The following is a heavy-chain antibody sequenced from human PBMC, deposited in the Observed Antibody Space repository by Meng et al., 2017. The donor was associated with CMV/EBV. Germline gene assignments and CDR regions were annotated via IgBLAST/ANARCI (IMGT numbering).Heavy chain of an antibody. D-gene: IGHD6-13*01. J-gene: IGHJ6*02. V-gene: IGHV3-23*01. Sequence: GESLKISCAASGFTFSSYAMSWVRQAPGKGLEWVSAISGSGGSTYYADSVKGRFTISRDNSKNTLYLQMNSLRAEDTAVYYCAKVGRVAAAGYYYYGIDVWGQGTTVTVSS. CDR3: AKVGRVAAAGYYYYGIDV. CDR1: GFTFSSYA. CDR2: ISGSGGST.